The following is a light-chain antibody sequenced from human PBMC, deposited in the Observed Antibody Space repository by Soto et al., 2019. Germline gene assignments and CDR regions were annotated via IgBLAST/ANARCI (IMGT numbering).Light chain of an antibody. V-gene: IGLV2-11*01. CDR1: SSDVGDYNS. CDR2: DVT. CDR3: CSYLGSYTYV. Sequence: QSVLTQPRSVSESPGQSVTISCTGTSSDVGDYNSVPWYQQHPGKAPKLLLFDVTTRPSGVPDRFSGSKSANTASLTISGLQPEDEADYYCCSYLGSYTYVFGTGTKVTVL. J-gene: IGLJ1*01.